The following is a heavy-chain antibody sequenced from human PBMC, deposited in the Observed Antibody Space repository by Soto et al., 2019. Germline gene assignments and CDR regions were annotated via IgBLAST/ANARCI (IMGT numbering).Heavy chain of an antibody. V-gene: IGHV4-34*01. CDR1: GGSFSGYY. CDR2: INHSGST. D-gene: IGHD6-19*01. CDR3: ARGPIAVAGSVDY. J-gene: IGHJ4*02. Sequence: QVQLQQWGAGLLKPSETLSLTCAVYGGSFSGYYWSWIRQPPGKGLEWVGEINHSGSTNYNPSLKSRVNISVDTSKNQFSLKLSSVTAAATAVYYCARGPIAVAGSVDYWGQGTLVTVSS.